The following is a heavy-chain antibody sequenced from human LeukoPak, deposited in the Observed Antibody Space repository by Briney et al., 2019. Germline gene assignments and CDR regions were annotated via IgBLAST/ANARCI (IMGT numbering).Heavy chain of an antibody. CDR3: VSGYYGSGSQPGWFDP. J-gene: IGHJ5*02. CDR2: MYYNGRT. V-gene: IGHV4-39*01. CDR1: GGSVSSSTYN. D-gene: IGHD3-10*01. Sequence: SGTLSLTCTVSGGSVSSSTYNWGWIRQPPGKGLEWIGTMYYNGRTYYNPSLKSGVTIFVDTSKNQFSLRLRSVTAADTAVYYCVSGYYGSGSQPGWFDPWGQGTLATVSS.